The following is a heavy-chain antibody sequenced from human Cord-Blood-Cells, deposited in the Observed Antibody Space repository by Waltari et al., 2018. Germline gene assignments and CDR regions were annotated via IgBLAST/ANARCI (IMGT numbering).Heavy chain of an antibody. J-gene: IGHJ2*01. D-gene: IGHD3-16*02. CDR2: IYHSGST. Sequence: QVQLQESGPGLVKPSETLSLTCAVSGYSISSGSYWGWIRQPPGKGLGGIGSIYHSGSTYANPPLKSRVTISVDTSKNQFSLKLSSVTAADTAVYYCARIRGDYDYIWGSYRYWYFDLWGRGTLVTVSS. CDR1: GYSISSGSY. V-gene: IGHV4-38-2*01. CDR3: ARIRGDYDYIWGSYRYWYFDL.